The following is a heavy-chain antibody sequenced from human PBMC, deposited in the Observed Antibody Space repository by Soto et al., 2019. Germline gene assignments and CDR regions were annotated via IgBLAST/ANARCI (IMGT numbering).Heavy chain of an antibody. D-gene: IGHD6-6*01. J-gene: IGHJ4*02. V-gene: IGHV1-8*01. CDR2: MNPNSGNT. Sequence: ASVKVSCKASGYGYTTFDINWVRQATGQGLEWMGWMNPNSGNTGYAQKFQGRVTMTRNSSLSTAYMELSSLRSEDTAVYYCARGRISSRGTDSWGQGTLVTVSS. CDR1: GYGYTTFD. CDR3: ARGRISSRGTDS.